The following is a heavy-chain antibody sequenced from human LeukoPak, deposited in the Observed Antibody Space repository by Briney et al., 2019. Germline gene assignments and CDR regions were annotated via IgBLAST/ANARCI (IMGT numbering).Heavy chain of an antibody. D-gene: IGHD4-23*01. CDR1: GFTFSTYW. V-gene: IGHV3-74*01. J-gene: IGHJ4*02. Sequence: GGSLRLSCAASGFTFSTYWMHWVRQAPGKGLVWVSRINSDGSTTSYADSVKGRFTISRDNAKNTLYLQMDSLRAEDTAVYYCARVYGGNTPFDYWGQGTLVTVSS. CDR2: INSDGSTT. CDR3: ARVYGGNTPFDY.